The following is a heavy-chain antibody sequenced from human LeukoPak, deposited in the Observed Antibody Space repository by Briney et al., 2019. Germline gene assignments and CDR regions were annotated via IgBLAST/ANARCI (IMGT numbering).Heavy chain of an antibody. Sequence: PGGSLRLSCAASGFTFSDYYMSWIRQAPGKGLEWVSYISSSGSTIYYAYSVKGRFTISRDNAKNSLYLQMNRLRAEDPAVCYCATSLFGAAGPDDAFDIWGQGTMVTVSS. V-gene: IGHV3-11*04. J-gene: IGHJ3*02. CDR2: ISSSGSTI. D-gene: IGHD6-13*01. CDR1: GFTFSDYY. CDR3: ATSLFGAAGPDDAFDI.